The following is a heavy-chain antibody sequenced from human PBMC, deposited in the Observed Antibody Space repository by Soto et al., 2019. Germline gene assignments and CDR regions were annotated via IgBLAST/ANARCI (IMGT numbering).Heavy chain of an antibody. J-gene: IGHJ6*02. Sequence: GASVKVSCKASGGTFSSYAISWVRQAPGQGLEWMGGIIPIFGTANYAQKFQGRVTITADESTSTAYMELSSLRSEDTAVYYCASRPRNSGSYYGMDVWGQGTTVTVSS. CDR2: IIPIFGTA. D-gene: IGHD1-26*01. CDR1: GGTFSSYA. V-gene: IGHV1-69*13. CDR3: ASRPRNSGSYYGMDV.